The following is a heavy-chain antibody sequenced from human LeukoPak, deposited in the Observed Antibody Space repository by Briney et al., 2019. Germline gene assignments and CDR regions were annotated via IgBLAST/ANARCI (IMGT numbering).Heavy chain of an antibody. D-gene: IGHD3-22*01. CDR3: ARRPYYGSSGSFDY. J-gene: IGHJ4*02. CDR1: GXSFTSYC. V-gene: IGHV5-51*01. CDR2: IYPGDSDT. Sequence: GESLKISFKGSGXSFTSYCIGWVRQMPGKGLEWMWIIYPGDSDTRYSPPFQGQVTISADKSISTAYLQWSSLKASDTAMYYCARRPYYGSSGSFDYWGQGTLVTVSS.